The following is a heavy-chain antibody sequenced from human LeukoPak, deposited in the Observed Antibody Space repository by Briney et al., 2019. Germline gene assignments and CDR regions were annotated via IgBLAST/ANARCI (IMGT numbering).Heavy chain of an antibody. Sequence: PSETLSLTCTVSGGSISSGGYYWSWIRQHPGKGLEWIGYIYYSGSTYHNPSLKSRVTISVDTSKNQFSLKLSSVTAADTAVYYCARGSGNWNDVSFLWGQGTLVTVSS. CDR3: ARGSGNWNDVSFL. V-gene: IGHV4-31*03. J-gene: IGHJ4*02. CDR2: IYYSGST. D-gene: IGHD1-1*01. CDR1: GGSISSGGYY.